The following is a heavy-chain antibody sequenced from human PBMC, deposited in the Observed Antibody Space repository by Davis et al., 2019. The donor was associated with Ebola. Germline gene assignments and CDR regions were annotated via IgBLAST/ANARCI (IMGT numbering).Heavy chain of an antibody. CDR3: ARGYGSWYFDL. CDR2: MNPNSGNT. J-gene: IGHJ2*01. V-gene: IGHV1-8*02. D-gene: IGHD1-26*01. CDR1: GYTFTSYY. Sequence: AASVKVSCKASGYTFTSYYMHWVRQATGQGLEWMGWMNPNSGNTGYAQKFQGRVTMSRSTSISTAYMELSSLRSDDTAVYYCARGYGSWYFDLWGRGTLVTVSS.